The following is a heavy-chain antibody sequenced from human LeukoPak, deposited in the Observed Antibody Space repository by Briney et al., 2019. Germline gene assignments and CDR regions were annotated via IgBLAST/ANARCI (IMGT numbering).Heavy chain of an antibody. V-gene: IGHV3-23*01. CDR2: ISGSGGST. D-gene: IGHD3-22*01. CDR3: ARSRDVVSTSLSY. CDR1: GFTFSSYA. J-gene: IGHJ4*02. Sequence: GGSLRLSCAASGFTFSSYAMSWVRQAPGKGLEWVSGISGSGGSTYYADSVKGRFTISSDNYKNTLYLQMNSLTAEDTAVYYCARSRDVVSTSLSYWGQGTLVTVSS.